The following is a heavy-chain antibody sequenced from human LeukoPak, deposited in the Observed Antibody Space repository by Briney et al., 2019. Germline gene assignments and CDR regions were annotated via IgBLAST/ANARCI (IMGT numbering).Heavy chain of an antibody. J-gene: IGHJ4*02. D-gene: IGHD4-11*01. Sequence: SETLSLTCTVSGGSISSYYWSWIRQSPGRGLEWIGYIYYSGSTYYNPSLKSRVSIAVDTSKNHFSLKVTSVTAADTAVYYCAREWQYQFDYWGQGSLVTISS. V-gene: IGHV4-59*12. CDR1: GGSISSYY. CDR3: AREWQYQFDY. CDR2: IYYSGST.